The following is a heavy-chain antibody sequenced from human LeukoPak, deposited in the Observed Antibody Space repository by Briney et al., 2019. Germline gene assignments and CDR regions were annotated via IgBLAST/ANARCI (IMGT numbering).Heavy chain of an antibody. CDR1: GFTFFSYS. D-gene: IGHD2-21*02. V-gene: IGHV3-48*02. CDR3: VRGGVAVTAPHEH. Sequence: PGGSLRLSCAGSGFTFFSYSMNWVRQAPGKGLEWVSYISSGTSTIYYADSVKGRFTISRDDAKNSLYLQMNSLRDEDTAVYYCVRGGVAVTAPHEHWGQGTLVTVSS. J-gene: IGHJ1*01. CDR2: ISSGTSTI.